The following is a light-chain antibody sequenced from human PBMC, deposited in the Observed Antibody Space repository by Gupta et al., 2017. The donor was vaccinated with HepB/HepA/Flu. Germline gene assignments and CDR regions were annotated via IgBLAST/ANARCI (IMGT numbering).Light chain of an antibody. J-gene: IGLJ1*01. Sequence: QSVLTQPPSVSGAPGRRVHISCTGSSSNIGAGYDVHWYQQLPGTAPKLLIYGNSNRPSGVPDRFSGSKSGTSASLAITGLQAEDEADYYCQSYDSSLSALYVFGTGTKVTVL. CDR3: QSYDSSLSALYV. CDR1: SSNIGAGYD. V-gene: IGLV1-40*01. CDR2: GNS.